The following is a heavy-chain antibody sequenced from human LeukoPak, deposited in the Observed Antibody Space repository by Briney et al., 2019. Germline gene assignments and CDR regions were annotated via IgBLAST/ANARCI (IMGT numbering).Heavy chain of an antibody. J-gene: IGHJ6*02. Sequence: SVKVSCKASVGTFSSYAISWVRQAPGQGLEWMGGIIPIFGTANYAQKFQGRVTITADESTSTAYMELSSLRSEDTAVYYCARGPGYGDYYYYYGMDVWGQGTTVTVSS. CDR1: VGTFSSYA. D-gene: IGHD4-17*01. CDR3: ARGPGYGDYYYYYGMDV. V-gene: IGHV1-69*13. CDR2: IIPIFGTA.